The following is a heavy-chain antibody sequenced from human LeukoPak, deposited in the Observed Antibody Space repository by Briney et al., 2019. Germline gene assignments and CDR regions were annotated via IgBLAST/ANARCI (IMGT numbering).Heavy chain of an antibody. CDR3: AREPQTDLTYYYGSGSYSN. V-gene: IGHV1-69*01. Sequence: SVKVSCKASGGTFSSYAISWVRQAPGQGLEWMGGIIPIFGTANYAQKFQGRVTITADESTSTAYMELSSLRSEDTAVYYCAREPQTDLTYYYGSGSYSNWGQGTLVTVSS. CDR2: IIPIFGTA. J-gene: IGHJ4*02. CDR1: GGTFSSYA. D-gene: IGHD3-10*01.